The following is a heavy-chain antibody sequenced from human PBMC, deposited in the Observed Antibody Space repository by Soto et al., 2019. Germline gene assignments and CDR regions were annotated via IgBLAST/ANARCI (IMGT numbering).Heavy chain of an antibody. CDR3: ARGGAWTPEGLGY. CDR2: ISSDVVSY. CDR1: GFTFSSFA. D-gene: IGHD2-15*01. Sequence: QVQLVESGGGVVQPGRSLRLSCAASGFTFSSFAMHWVRQAPGKGLEWLAVISSDVVSYYYAESVKGRFTISRDNSKNTLYLQINSLRNEDTGVYYCARGGAWTPEGLGYWGQGTLVTVSS. V-gene: IGHV3-30-3*01. J-gene: IGHJ4*02.